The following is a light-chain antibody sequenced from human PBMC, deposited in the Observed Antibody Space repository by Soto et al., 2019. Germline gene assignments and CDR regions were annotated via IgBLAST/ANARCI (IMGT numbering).Light chain of an antibody. J-gene: IGKJ1*01. CDR2: DAT. CDR1: QSISRW. Sequence: DIQLTQTPSTLSASVGDRVTITCRASQSISRWLAWYQQKPGQAPKVLIWDATTLHRGVPSRFSGSGSGTDFTLTISSLQPDDFATYYCHQYNGYSTWTFGQGTKVDI. V-gene: IGKV1-5*01. CDR3: HQYNGYSTWT.